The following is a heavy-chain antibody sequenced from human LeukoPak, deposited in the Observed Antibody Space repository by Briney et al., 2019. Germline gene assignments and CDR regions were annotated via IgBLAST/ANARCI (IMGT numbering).Heavy chain of an antibody. CDR3: ATSNWGKEVDY. Sequence: PSETLSLTRTVSGGSISSYYRGWVRQAAREGPEWIGRIYTSGSTNYNPSLKSRVTMSVDTSKNQFSLKLSSVTAADTAVYYCATSNWGKEVDYWGQGTLVTVSS. CDR2: IYTSGST. V-gene: IGHV4-4*07. J-gene: IGHJ4*02. D-gene: IGHD7-27*01. CDR1: GGSISSYY.